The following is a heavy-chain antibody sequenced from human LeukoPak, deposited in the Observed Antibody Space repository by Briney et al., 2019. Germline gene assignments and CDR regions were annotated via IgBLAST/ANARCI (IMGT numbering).Heavy chain of an antibody. CDR2: IYYSGST. CDR1: GGSISSYC. Sequence: NPSETLSLTCTVSGGSISSYCWSWIRQPPGKGLEWIGYIYYSGSTNYNPSLKSRVSISVVTSQNQFSLILRSVTAADTAVYYCARRTGDSAYYFDYWGQGNLVTVSS. CDR3: ARRTGDSAYYFDY. J-gene: IGHJ4*02. V-gene: IGHV4-59*01. D-gene: IGHD4-17*01.